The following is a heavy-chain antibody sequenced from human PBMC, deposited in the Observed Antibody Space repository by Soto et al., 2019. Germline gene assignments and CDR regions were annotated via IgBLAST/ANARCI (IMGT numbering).Heavy chain of an antibody. Sequence: QVQLQESGPGLVKPSETLSLTCTVSGGSISSYYWNWIRQPPGKGLEWIGYISYTGTTNYNPSLKSLVTISMDTSKNQFSLNLKSVAAADTAVYYGARGPNYDFCSGYFRGGGQGTLVTVSS. CDR2: ISYTGTT. J-gene: IGHJ4*02. D-gene: IGHD3-3*01. CDR1: GGSISSYY. CDR3: ARGPNYDFCSGYFRG. V-gene: IGHV4-59*01.